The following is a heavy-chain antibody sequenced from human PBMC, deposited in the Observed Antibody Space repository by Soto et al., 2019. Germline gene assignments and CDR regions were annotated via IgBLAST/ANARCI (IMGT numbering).Heavy chain of an antibody. D-gene: IGHD2-8*01. CDR3: AKDPIARVWGWADY. CDR1: GFTFSTYA. CDR2: ISGSGGST. V-gene: IGHV3-23*01. Sequence: EVQLLESGGGLVQPGGSLRLSCAASGFTFSTYAMNWVRQAPGKGLEWVSVISGSGGSTYYADSVKGRFTISRDNSKNPLYLQMNSLTAEDTAVYYCAKDPIARVWGWADYWGQGTLVTVSS. J-gene: IGHJ4*02.